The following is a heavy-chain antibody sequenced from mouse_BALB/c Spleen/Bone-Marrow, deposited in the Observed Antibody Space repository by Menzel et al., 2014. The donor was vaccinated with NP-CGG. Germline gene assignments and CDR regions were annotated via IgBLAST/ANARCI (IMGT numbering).Heavy chain of an antibody. CDR2: IDPANGNT. Sequence: VQLQQSGAELVKPGASVKLSCTGSGFNIKDTFMHWVKQRPEQGLEWIGGIDPANGNTKYDPKFQGKATITADTSSNTAYLQLTRLTSEDTAVYYCTRGEDYWGQGTTLAVSS. CDR1: GFNIKDTF. J-gene: IGHJ2*01. CDR3: TRGEDY. V-gene: IGHV14-3*02.